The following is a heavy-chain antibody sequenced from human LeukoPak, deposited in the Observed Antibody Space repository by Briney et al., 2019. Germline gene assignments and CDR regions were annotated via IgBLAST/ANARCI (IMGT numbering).Heavy chain of an antibody. CDR3: ATDYGDYGDAFDI. CDR2: IYYSGST. D-gene: IGHD4-17*01. V-gene: IGHV4-31*11. CDR1: GGSISSCGYS. J-gene: IGHJ3*02. Sequence: SETLSLTCAVSGGSISSCGYSWSWIRQPPGKGLEWIGYIYYSGSTYYNPSLKSRVTISVDTSRNQFSLKLSSVTAADTAVYYCATDYGDYGDAFDIWGQGTMVTVSS.